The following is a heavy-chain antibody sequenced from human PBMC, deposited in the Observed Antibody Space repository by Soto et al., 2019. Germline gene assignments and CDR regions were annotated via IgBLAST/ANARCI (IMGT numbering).Heavy chain of an antibody. J-gene: IGHJ3*02. V-gene: IGHV3-74*01. D-gene: IGHD1-26*01. CDR3: ARHDSEGAFDT. Sequence: GGSLRLSCAASGFTFSDYYMSWIRQAPGKGLVWVSRINSDGSSTNYADSVKGRFTISRDNAKNTLYLQMNSLRAEDTAVYYCARHDSEGAFDTWGQGTMVTVSS. CDR2: INSDGSST. CDR1: GFTFSDYY.